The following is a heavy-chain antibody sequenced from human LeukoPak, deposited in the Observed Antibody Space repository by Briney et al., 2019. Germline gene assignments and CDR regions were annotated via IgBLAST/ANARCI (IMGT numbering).Heavy chain of an antibody. D-gene: IGHD6-19*01. J-gene: IGHJ4*02. Sequence: PSETLSLTCTVSGGSIISSSYYWGWIRQPPGKGLEWIGSIYYSGSTYYNPSLKSRVTISVDTSKNQFSLKLSFVTAADTAVYYCARHSSGWSERFDYWGQGTLVTVSS. CDR3: ARHSSGWSERFDY. CDR1: GGSIISSSYY. CDR2: IYYSGST. V-gene: IGHV4-39*01.